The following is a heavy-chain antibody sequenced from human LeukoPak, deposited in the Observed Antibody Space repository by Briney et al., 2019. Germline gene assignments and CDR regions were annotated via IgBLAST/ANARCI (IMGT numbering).Heavy chain of an antibody. J-gene: IGHJ3*02. CDR1: GYSFAGYH. V-gene: IGHV1-18*01. CDR3: AKNYYYDNTGYWGAFDI. D-gene: IGHD3-22*01. CDR2: ISTYNGKR. Sequence: AASVKVSCKSSGYSFAGYHMHWVRQAPGQGLEWMGWISTYNGKRNYAQKFQDRVTMTTDTSTSTAYMELRSLRSDDTAIYHCAKNYYYDNTGYWGAFDIWGQGTMVTVSS.